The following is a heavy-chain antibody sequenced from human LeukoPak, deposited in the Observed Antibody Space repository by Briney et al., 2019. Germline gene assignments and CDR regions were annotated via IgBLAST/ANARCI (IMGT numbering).Heavy chain of an antibody. V-gene: IGHV3-30*04. D-gene: IGHD6-19*01. CDR1: GFTFSNHV. CDR3: ARDRPGITVAGALDY. J-gene: IGHJ4*02. Sequence: GRSLRLSCAASGFTFSNHVMHWVRQAPGKGLEWVAVISSDGNNKYYADSVQGRFTIARDNSKNTLYLQMNSLRAEDTDVYYCARDRPGITVAGALDYWGQGTLVTVSS. CDR2: ISSDGNNK.